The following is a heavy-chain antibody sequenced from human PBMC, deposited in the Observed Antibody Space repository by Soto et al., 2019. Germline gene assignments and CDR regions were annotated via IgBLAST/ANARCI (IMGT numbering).Heavy chain of an antibody. D-gene: IGHD3-9*01. Sequence: ASVKVSCKASGGTFSSYAISWVRQAPGQGLEWMGGIIPIFGTANYAQKFQGRVTITADESTSTAYMELSSLRSEDTAVYYCASPTYYDILTGYYGVYYYYGMDVSGQGTTVTVSS. V-gene: IGHV1-69*13. CDR3: ASPTYYDILTGYYGVYYYYGMDV. CDR1: GGTFSSYA. CDR2: IIPIFGTA. J-gene: IGHJ6*02.